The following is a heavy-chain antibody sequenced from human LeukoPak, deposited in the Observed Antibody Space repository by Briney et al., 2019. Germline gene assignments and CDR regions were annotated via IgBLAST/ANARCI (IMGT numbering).Heavy chain of an antibody. CDR2: IYYSGST. Sequence: SETLSLTCTVSGXSIGTGASVSSYFWSWIRQPPGKGLEWIGYIYYSGSTNYNPSLKSRVTISVDTSKNQFSLTLTSVTAADTAVYYCARDRRYYHDTGGQFDYWGQGTLVTVSS. J-gene: IGHJ4*02. V-gene: IGHV4-61*01. D-gene: IGHD3-22*01. CDR3: ARDRRYYHDTGGQFDY. CDR1: GXSIGTGASVSSYF.